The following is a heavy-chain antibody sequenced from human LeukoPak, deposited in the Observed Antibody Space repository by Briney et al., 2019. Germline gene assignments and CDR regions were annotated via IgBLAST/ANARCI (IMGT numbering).Heavy chain of an antibody. CDR1: GYTFTSYY. Sequence: ASVKVSCKASGYTFTSYYMHWVRQAPGQGLEWLGWISAYNGNTNYAQKLQGRVTMTADTSTSTAYMQLRSLRSDDTAVYSCARVGYYGSGTYPFYYGMDVWGQGTTVTVSS. CDR2: ISAYNGNT. V-gene: IGHV1-18*04. CDR3: ARVGYYGSGTYPFYYGMDV. D-gene: IGHD3-10*01. J-gene: IGHJ6*02.